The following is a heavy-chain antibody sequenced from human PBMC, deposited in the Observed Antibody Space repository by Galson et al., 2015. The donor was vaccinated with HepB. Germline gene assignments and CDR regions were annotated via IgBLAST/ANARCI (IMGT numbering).Heavy chain of an antibody. CDR2: ISSSSSTI. Sequence: SLRLSCAASTFIFNTYSMIWVRQAPGRGLEWISYISSSSSTIYYADSVRGRFTISRDNAKNSLYLQMNSLRAEDTAVYYCARDSTMVRGAIRGYYYYYGMDVWGQGTTVTVSS. J-gene: IGHJ6*02. V-gene: IGHV3-48*04. CDR1: TFIFNTYS. D-gene: IGHD3-10*01. CDR3: ARDSTMVRGAIRGYYYYYGMDV.